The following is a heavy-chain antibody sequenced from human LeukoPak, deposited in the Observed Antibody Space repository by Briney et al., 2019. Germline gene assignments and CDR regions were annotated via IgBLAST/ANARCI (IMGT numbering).Heavy chain of an antibody. Sequence: SETLSLTCAVYGGSFSGYYWSWIRQTPGKGLEWIGEINHSGSTNYNPSLKSRVTISVDTSKNQFSLKLSSVTAADTAVYYCARGPPTAAGLYFDYWGQGTLVTVSS. CDR2: INHSGST. J-gene: IGHJ4*02. CDR3: ARGPPTAAGLYFDY. D-gene: IGHD6-13*01. V-gene: IGHV4-34*01. CDR1: GGSFSGYY.